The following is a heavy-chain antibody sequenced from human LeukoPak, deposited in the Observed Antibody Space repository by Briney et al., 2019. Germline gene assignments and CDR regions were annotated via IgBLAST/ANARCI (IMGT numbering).Heavy chain of an antibody. V-gene: IGHV3-48*01. D-gene: IGHD2-21*01. Sequence: GGSLRLSCAASGFSFSWYSMNWVRQAPGKGLEWIAFISTSGDTEYYADSVKGRLTISRDNAKNSLYLQMNSLRAEDSAVYFCASSVWGWGPRGQGTLVTVSS. CDR2: ISTSGDTE. CDR3: ASSVWGWGP. J-gene: IGHJ5*02. CDR1: GFSFSWYS.